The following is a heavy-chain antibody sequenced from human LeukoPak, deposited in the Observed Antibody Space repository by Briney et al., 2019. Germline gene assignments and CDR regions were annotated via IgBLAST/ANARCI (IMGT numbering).Heavy chain of an antibody. J-gene: IGHJ4*02. CDR2: IYHSGST. CDR1: GGSISSGGYY. Sequence: PSETLSLTCTVSGGSISSGGYYWSWIRQPPGKGLEWIGYIYHSGSTYYNPSLKSRVTISVDRSKNQFSLKLSSVTAADTAVYYCARAWFGELVFDYWGQGTLVTVSS. CDR3: ARAWFGELVFDY. D-gene: IGHD3-10*01. V-gene: IGHV4-30-2*01.